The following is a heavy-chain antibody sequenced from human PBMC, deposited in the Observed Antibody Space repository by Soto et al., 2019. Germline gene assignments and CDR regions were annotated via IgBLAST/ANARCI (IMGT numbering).Heavy chain of an antibody. J-gene: IGHJ6*03. V-gene: IGHV3-33*01. CDR1: GFTFSSYG. CDR3: ARLPGGYYYYMDV. CDR2: IWYDGSNK. Sequence: GGSLRLSCAASGFTFSSYGMHWVRQAPGKGLEWVAVIWYDGSNKYYADSVKGRFTISRDNSKNTLYLQMNSLRAEDTAVYYCARLPGGYYYYMDVWGKGTTVTVSS.